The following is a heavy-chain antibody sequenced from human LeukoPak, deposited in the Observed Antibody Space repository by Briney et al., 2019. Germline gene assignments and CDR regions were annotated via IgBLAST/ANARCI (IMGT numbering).Heavy chain of an antibody. D-gene: IGHD3-10*01. V-gene: IGHV3-9*01. CDR3: AKGPRTGVSPYYFDY. Sequence: PGGSLRLSCTASGFTFSSYAMSWVRQAPGKGLEWVSGISWNSGSIGYADSVKGRFTISRDNAKNSLYLQMNSLRAEDTALYYCAKGPRTGVSPYYFDYWGQGTLVTVSS. CDR2: ISWNSGSI. J-gene: IGHJ4*02. CDR1: GFTFSSYA.